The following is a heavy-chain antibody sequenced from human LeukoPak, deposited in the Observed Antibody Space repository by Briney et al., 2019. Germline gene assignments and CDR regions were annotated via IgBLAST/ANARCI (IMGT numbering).Heavy chain of an antibody. CDR2: IYYSGST. D-gene: IGHD3-22*01. J-gene: IGHJ4*02. CDR1: GGSISSSSYY. CDR3: AKYDRSGYYYY. V-gene: IGHV4-39*07. Sequence: SETLSLTCTVSGGSISSSSYYWGWIRQPPGKGLEWIGSIYYSGSTYYNPSLKSRVTISVDTSKNQFSLKLSSVTAADTAMYYCAKYDRSGYYYYWGQGTLVTISS.